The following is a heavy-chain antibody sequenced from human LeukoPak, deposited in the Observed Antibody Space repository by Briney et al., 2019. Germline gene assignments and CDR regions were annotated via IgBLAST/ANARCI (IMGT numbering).Heavy chain of an antibody. CDR3: ARPGYSSSSDWFDP. J-gene: IGHJ5*02. V-gene: IGHV4-34*01. CDR2: INHSGST. Sequence: SETLSLTCAVYGGSFSGYYWSWIRQPPGKGLEWIGEINHSGSTNYNPSLKSRVTISVDTPKNQFSLKLSSVTAADTAVYYCARPGYSSSSDWFDPWGQGTLVTVSS. CDR1: GGSFSGYY. D-gene: IGHD6-13*01.